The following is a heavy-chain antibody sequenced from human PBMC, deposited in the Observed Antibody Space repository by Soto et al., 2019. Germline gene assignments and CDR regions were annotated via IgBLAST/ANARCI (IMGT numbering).Heavy chain of an antibody. V-gene: IGHV3-53*01. Sequence: EVQLVESGGGLIQPGGSLKLSCAASGFTVGNNYMSWVRQAPGKGLEWVSLIYSAGTTKYADSVKGRFTVSRDNAKKTLYLQMNSLRAEGTTVYYCAKDGRGSGSHYNSFGYWGQGTLVTVSS. J-gene: IGHJ4*02. D-gene: IGHD3-10*01. CDR1: GFTVGNNY. CDR2: IYSAGTT. CDR3: AKDGRGSGSHYNSFGY.